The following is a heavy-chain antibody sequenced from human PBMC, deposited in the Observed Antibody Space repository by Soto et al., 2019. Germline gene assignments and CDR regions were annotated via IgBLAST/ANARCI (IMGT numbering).Heavy chain of an antibody. D-gene: IGHD2-21*02. Sequence: EVQLLESGGGFVQPGGSLRLSCTASGVGLSTYAISWVRQSPGKGLEWVSVISGNSGKTDYADSVKGRFSISRDKSDSSGYLQMNRLRAEYTAVYYCALPSCGGDCYSPFDYWGQGTLVTVSS. J-gene: IGHJ4*02. CDR1: GVGLSTYA. CDR2: ISGNSGKT. V-gene: IGHV3-23*01. CDR3: ALPSCGGDCYSPFDY.